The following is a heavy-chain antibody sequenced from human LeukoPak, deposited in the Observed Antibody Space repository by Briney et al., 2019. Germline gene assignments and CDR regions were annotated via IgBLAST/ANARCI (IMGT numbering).Heavy chain of an antibody. J-gene: IGHJ5*02. Sequence: PSETLSLTCAVSGGSISSGGYSWSWIRQPPGKGLEWIGYIYYSGSTNYNPSLKSRVTISVDTSKNQFSLKLSSVTAADTAVYYCARIRGGPIAATGTGTYNWFDPWGQGTLVTVSS. CDR3: ARIRGGPIAATGTGTYNWFDP. CDR1: GGSISSGGYS. V-gene: IGHV4-61*08. CDR2: IYYSGST. D-gene: IGHD6-13*01.